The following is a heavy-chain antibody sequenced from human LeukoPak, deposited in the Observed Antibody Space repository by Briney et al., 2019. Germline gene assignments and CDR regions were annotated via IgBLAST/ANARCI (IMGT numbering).Heavy chain of an antibody. Sequence: RASETLSLTCTVSGGSISSSTYYWGWIRQPPGKGLEWIGNLYYSGSTYYNPSLKSRVTISVDTSKNQFSLKLSSVTAADTAVYYCARQAISGYDPPPFDPWGQGTLVTVSS. V-gene: IGHV4-39*01. CDR3: ARQAISGYDPPPFDP. J-gene: IGHJ5*02. CDR2: LYYSGST. D-gene: IGHD5-12*01. CDR1: GGSISSSTYY.